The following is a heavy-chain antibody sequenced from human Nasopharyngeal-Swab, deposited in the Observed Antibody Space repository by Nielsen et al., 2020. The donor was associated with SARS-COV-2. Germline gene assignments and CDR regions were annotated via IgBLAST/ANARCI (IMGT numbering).Heavy chain of an antibody. CDR3: AREVDSSGYYY. D-gene: IGHD3-22*01. V-gene: IGHV7-4-1*02. CDR1: GYTFTNYA. J-gene: IGHJ4*02. CDR2: INTNTGNP. Sequence: ASVKVSCTASGYTFTNYAMNWVRQAPGQGLEWMGWINTNTGNPTYAQGFTGRFVFSLDTSVSTAYLQISSLKAEDTAVYYCAREVDSSGYYYWGQGTLVTVSS.